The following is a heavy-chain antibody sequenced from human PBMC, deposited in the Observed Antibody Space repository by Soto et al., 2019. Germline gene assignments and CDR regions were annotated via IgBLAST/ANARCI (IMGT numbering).Heavy chain of an antibody. CDR1: GVSFSGYY. CDR3: ARGGKVIYTVGSDY. D-gene: IGHD3-16*02. J-gene: IGHJ4*01. V-gene: IGHV4-34*01. Sequence: LSLPCAVYGVSFSGYYWNWVRQPPGKGLEWIGEINSDGSTNYSPSLKGRVTMSIDTSKNQFSLKLTSVTAADTAVYYCARGGKVIYTVGSDYWGRGTLVTVSS. CDR2: INSDGST.